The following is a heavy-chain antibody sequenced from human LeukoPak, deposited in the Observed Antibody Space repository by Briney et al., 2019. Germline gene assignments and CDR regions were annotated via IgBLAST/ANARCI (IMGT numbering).Heavy chain of an antibody. CDR1: EFTFSSYS. V-gene: IGHV3-21*01. Sequence: GGSLRLSCAASEFTFSSYSMNWVRQAPGKGLEWVSSISSSGTYIYYADSMKGRFTISRDNARNSLYLQMNSLRAEDTAVYYCARINYGDYFDYWGQGTLVTVSS. CDR2: ISSSGTYI. CDR3: ARINYGDYFDY. D-gene: IGHD4-17*01. J-gene: IGHJ4*02.